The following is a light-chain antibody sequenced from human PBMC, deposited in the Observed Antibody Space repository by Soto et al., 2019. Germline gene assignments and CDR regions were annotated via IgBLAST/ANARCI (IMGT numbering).Light chain of an antibody. CDR1: QSILFSSNNKNY. Sequence: DIVMTQSPDSLAVSLGERATINCKSSQSILFSSNNKNYLTWYQQKPGQPPKPLIYWASTRESGVPDRFSGSGFGRDFTLTISSLQAEGVAVYYCQQYYSTPVTFGGGTKVEIK. CDR3: QQYYSTPVT. J-gene: IGKJ4*01. V-gene: IGKV4-1*01. CDR2: WAS.